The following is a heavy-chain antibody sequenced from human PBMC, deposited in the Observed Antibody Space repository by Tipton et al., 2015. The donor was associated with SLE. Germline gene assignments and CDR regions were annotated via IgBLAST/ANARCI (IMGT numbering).Heavy chain of an antibody. D-gene: IGHD4-11*01. V-gene: IGHV4-39*06. J-gene: IGHJ2*01. CDR2: IYYSGST. CDR3: AREFLNPVTTVHYYFDL. CDR1: GGSISSSSYY. Sequence: TLSLTCTVSGGSISSSSYYWGWIRQPPGKGLEWIGSIYYSGSTDYNPSLKSRVTISVDTSKNQFALKVSSVTAADTAVYYCAREFLNPVTTVHYYFDLWGRGTLVTVSS.